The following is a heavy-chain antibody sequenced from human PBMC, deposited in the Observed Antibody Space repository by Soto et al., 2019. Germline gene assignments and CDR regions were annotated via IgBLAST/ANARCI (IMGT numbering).Heavy chain of an antibody. D-gene: IGHD2-21*01. CDR3: TKVKGIGLIGYYYGMDV. J-gene: IGHJ6*02. CDR1: GFTFSSYA. Sequence: EVQLLESGGGLVQPGGSLRLSCAASGFTFSSYAMSWVRQAPGKGLEWVSAISGSGGSTYYADSVKGRFTISRDNSKNTLYLQMNSLRAEDTAVYYCTKVKGIGLIGYYYGMDVWGQGTTVTVSS. V-gene: IGHV3-23*01. CDR2: ISGSGGST.